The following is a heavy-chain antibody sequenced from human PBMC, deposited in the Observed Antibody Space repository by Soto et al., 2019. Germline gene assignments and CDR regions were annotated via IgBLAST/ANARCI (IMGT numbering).Heavy chain of an antibody. CDR3: AKDRRFTPEAGGWYAGLNS. D-gene: IGHD6-19*01. CDR2: INQDGSEQ. Sequence: EVQLVESGGGLVQPGGSLRLSCAASGFTFSIYWMDWVRQAPGKGLEWVATINQDGSEQVYVDSVKGRFTIARDNSKNSLFLQMNILSAEDTAVYYCAKDRRFTPEAGGWYAGLNSWGQGTLVTVSS. CDR1: GFTFSIYW. J-gene: IGHJ4*02. V-gene: IGHV3-7*01.